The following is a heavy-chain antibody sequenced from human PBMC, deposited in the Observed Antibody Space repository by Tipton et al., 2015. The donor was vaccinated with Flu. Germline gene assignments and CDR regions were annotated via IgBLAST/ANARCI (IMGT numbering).Heavy chain of an antibody. CDR3: ARQSTLWYFDF. CDR2: INHSGSS. Sequence: AGLVKPSETLSLTCAVYGGSFSGYYWSWIRQPPGKGLEWIGEINHSGSSNYNPSLKSRVTISVDTSKNQFSLKLSSVTAADTAVYYCARQSTLWYFDFWGRGTLVTVSS. D-gene: IGHD5/OR15-5a*01. J-gene: IGHJ2*01. V-gene: IGHV4-34*01. CDR1: GGSFSGYY.